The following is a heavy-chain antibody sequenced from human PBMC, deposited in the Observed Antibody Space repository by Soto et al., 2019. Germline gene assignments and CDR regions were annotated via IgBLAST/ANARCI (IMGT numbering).Heavy chain of an antibody. V-gene: IGHV1-3*01. D-gene: IGHD3-10*01. J-gene: IGHJ6*03. CDR2: INAGNGNT. Sequence: QVQLVQSGAEVKKPGASVKVSCKASGYTFTSYAMHWVRQAPGQRLEWMGWINAGNGNTKYSQKFQGRVTITRDTPASTAYMELIRLRSEDTAVYCCARASTSPKGIRPHYYGSGTPMLGPQGDYYYMDVWGKGTTVTVSS. CDR3: ARASTSPKGIRPHYYGSGTPMLGPQGDYYYMDV. CDR1: GYTFTSYA.